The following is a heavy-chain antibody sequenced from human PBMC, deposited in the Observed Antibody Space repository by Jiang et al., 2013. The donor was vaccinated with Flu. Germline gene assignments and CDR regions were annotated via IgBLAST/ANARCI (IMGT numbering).Heavy chain of an antibody. CDR3: ATLVGPRGYDY. J-gene: IGHJ4*02. V-gene: IGHV5-51*01. CDR2: IYPDEGET. Sequence: GAEVKKPGESLKISCKTSGYSFTNFWIGWVRQTPGKGLEWMGFIYPDEGETKYSPSFQGQVTISADKSISTAYLQWSSLKASDTAMYYCATLVGPRGYDYWGQGTLVTVSS. D-gene: IGHD1-26*01. CDR1: GYSFTNFW.